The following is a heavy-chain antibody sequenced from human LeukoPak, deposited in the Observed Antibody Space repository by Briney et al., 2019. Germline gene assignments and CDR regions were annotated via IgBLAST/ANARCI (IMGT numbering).Heavy chain of an antibody. V-gene: IGHV3-23*01. Sequence: GGSLRLSCAASGFTFSSYAMSWVRQAPGKGLEWVSAISGSGGSTYYADSVKGRFTISRDDSKNTAYLQMNSLKTEDTAVYYCLSALVTTTAAFDPWGQGTLVTVSS. D-gene: IGHD4-17*01. J-gene: IGHJ5*02. CDR3: LSALVTTTAAFDP. CDR1: GFTFSSYA. CDR2: ISGSGGST.